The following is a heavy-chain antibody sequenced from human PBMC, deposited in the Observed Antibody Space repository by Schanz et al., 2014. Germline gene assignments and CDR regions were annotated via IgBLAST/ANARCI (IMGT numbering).Heavy chain of an antibody. J-gene: IGHJ4*02. CDR2: INYSGST. V-gene: IGHV4-39*01. D-gene: IGHD1-26*01. CDR3: ARQAGATIPYFDY. CDR1: GGSFSSSSYY. Sequence: QLQVQESGPGLVKPSETLSLSCSFSGGSFSSSSYYWGWIRQPPGKGLEFVGSINYSGSTYFNPSLKSRVTVPVDMSKNHSSLTLSPMTAADTAVYYCARQAGATIPYFDYWGQGTLVTVSS.